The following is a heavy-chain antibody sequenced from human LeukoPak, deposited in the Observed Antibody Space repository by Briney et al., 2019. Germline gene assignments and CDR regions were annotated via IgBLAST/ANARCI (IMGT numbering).Heavy chain of an antibody. CDR2: ISNSGSTI. Sequence: KAGGSLRLSCAASGFTFSDYYMSWIRQAPGKGLEWVSYISNSGSTIYYADSVKGRFTISRDNAKNSLYLQMNSLRAEDTAVYYCARDRRGWWDKIDYWGQGTLVTVSS. CDR3: ARDRRGWWDKIDY. J-gene: IGHJ4*02. V-gene: IGHV3-11*04. CDR1: GFTFSDYY. D-gene: IGHD6-19*01.